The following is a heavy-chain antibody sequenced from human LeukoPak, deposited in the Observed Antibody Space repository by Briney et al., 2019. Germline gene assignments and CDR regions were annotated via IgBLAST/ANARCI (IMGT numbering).Heavy chain of an antibody. CDR1: GVPTTDYY. Sequence: SETLSLTCSVSGVPTTDYYWSWIRQPPGKGLEWIGYTFYSGSTNYNRSLKSRVTISEDTSKNQFSLKLTSVTAADTAVYFCARRSDSGSDDGEDYFDYWGQGTLVTVSS. CDR3: ARRSDSGSDDGEDYFDY. V-gene: IGHV4-59*08. D-gene: IGHD1-26*01. J-gene: IGHJ4*02. CDR2: TFYSGST.